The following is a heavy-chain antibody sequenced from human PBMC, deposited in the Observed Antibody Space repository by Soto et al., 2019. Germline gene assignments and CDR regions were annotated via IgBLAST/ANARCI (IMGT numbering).Heavy chain of an antibody. CDR3: ASRYYYDSS. J-gene: IGHJ4*02. CDR2: ISSSGSTI. V-gene: IGHV3-48*03. Sequence: GGSLRLSCAASGFTFSSYEMNWVRQAPGKGLEWVSYISSSGSTIYYADSVKGRFTISRDNAKNPLYLQMNSLRVEDTAVYYCASRYYYDSSGGRGTLVTVSS. CDR1: GFTFSSYE. D-gene: IGHD3-22*01.